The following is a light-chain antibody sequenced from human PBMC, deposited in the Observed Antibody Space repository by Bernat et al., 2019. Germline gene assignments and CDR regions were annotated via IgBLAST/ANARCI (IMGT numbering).Light chain of an antibody. J-gene: IGLJ3*02. V-gene: IGLV1-40*01. CDR2: GNN. CDR1: TSNIGADYD. Sequence: QSVLTQPPSVSGAPGQRITISCTGSTSNIGADYDVHWYQQFPGKAPKLLIYGNNNRPSGVPDRFSGAKSGSSASLAITGLQPKDEAECYCQSYDSSLSGRVFGGGTKLTVL. CDR3: QSYDSSLSGRV.